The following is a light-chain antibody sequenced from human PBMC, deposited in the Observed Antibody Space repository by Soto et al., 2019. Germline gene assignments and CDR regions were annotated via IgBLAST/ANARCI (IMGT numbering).Light chain of an antibody. CDR2: FAS. V-gene: IGKV3-11*01. CDR3: QQRSSWPWT. J-gene: IGKJ1*01. CDR1: HSVGSL. Sequence: ELVLTQSPATLSLSPGDRATLSCRASHSVGSLLAWYQQKPGQAPRLLMYFASNRATGIPDRFGGSGSGTDFTLTIDSLEPEDFALFYCQQRSSWPWTFGQGTRVEFK.